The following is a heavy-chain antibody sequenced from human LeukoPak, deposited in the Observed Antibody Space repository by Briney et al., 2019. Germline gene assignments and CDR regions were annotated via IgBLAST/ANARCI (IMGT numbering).Heavy chain of an antibody. Sequence: PSETLSLTCTVSGGSISSYYWSWIRQPPGKGLEWIGYIYYSGSTNYNPSLKSRVTISVDTSKNQFSLELSSVTAADTAVYYCAREGGESGFDYWGQGTLVTVSS. V-gene: IGHV4-59*01. D-gene: IGHD1-26*01. J-gene: IGHJ4*02. CDR2: IYYSGST. CDR3: AREGGESGFDY. CDR1: GGSISSYY.